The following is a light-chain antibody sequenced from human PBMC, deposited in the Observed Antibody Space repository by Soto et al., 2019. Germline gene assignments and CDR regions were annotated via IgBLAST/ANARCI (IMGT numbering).Light chain of an antibody. CDR2: EVT. CDR3: CSYAGSSTWV. CDR1: RSDVGNYNL. Sequence: SALTQPASVSGSPGQSITISCTGTRSDVGNYNLVSWYQLHPGKAPKLMIYEVTKRPSGVSNRFSGSKSGNTASLTISGLQAEDEADYYCCSYAGSSTWVFGGGTKLTVL. J-gene: IGLJ3*02. V-gene: IGLV2-23*02.